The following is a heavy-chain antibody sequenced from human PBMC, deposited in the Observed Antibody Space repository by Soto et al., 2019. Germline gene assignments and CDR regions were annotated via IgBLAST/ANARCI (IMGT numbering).Heavy chain of an antibody. Sequence: QVQLVQSGAEVKKPGASVKVSCKASGYTFTSYDIIWVRQATGQGLEWMGWMNPNSGNTGYAQKFQGRGTMTRNTSISTAYMELSSLRSEDTAVYYCARERTGTTSMDVWGQGTTVTVSS. CDR1: GYTFTSYD. D-gene: IGHD1-1*01. J-gene: IGHJ6*02. CDR2: MNPNSGNT. CDR3: ARERTGTTSMDV. V-gene: IGHV1-8*01.